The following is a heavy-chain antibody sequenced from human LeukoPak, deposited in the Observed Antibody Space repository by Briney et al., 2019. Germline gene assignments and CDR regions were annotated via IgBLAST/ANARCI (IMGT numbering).Heavy chain of an antibody. CDR1: GFTISDSY. V-gene: IGHV3-66*01. CDR3: AREGGPYRPLDY. CDR2: IYGGGST. Sequence: PGRSLRLSCAASGFTISDSYMSWVRQAPGMGLEWVSVIYGGGSTYYADSVKGRFTISRDNSKNTLYLQMNSLRAEDTAVYYCAREGGPYRPLDYSGQGTLVTVAS. J-gene: IGHJ4*02.